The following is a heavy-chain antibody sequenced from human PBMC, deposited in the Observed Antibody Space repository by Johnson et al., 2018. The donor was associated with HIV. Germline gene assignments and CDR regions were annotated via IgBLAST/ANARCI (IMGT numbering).Heavy chain of an antibody. V-gene: IGHV3-30*04. CDR3: ARDRCSSTSCIDAFDI. Sequence: QVQLVESGGGVVQPGRSLRLSCEASGFSFSSYAMHWVRQAPGKGLEWVAVVSYDGSNKYYADSVKGRFTISRDNSKNTLYLQMNSQRAEDTAVYYCARDRCSSTSCIDAFDIWGQGTMVTVSS. J-gene: IGHJ3*02. CDR1: GFSFSSYA. D-gene: IGHD2-2*01. CDR2: VSYDGSNK.